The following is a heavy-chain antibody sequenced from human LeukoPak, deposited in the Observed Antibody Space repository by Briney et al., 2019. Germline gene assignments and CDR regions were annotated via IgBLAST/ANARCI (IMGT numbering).Heavy chain of an antibody. CDR2: ISYDGSNK. J-gene: IGHJ4*02. CDR1: RFTLSTYW. D-gene: IGHD6-19*01. V-gene: IGHV3-30-3*01. Sequence: PGGSLRLSCAASRFTLSTYWMSWVRQAPGKGLEWVAVISYDGSNKYYADSVKGRFTISRDNSKNTLYLQMNSLRAEDTAVYYCARDIEQWLVRGFFDYWGQGTLVTVSS. CDR3: ARDIEQWLVRGFFDY.